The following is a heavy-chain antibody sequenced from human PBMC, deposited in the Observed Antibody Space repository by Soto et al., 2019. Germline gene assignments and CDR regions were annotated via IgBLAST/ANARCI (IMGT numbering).Heavy chain of an antibody. J-gene: IGHJ3*02. CDR3: AHPYPPGFDI. Sequence: QITLKESGPTLVKPTQTLTLTCTFSGFSLSTSKVGVGWIRQPPGRALEWLPVIYWDDDKRYSPSLNNRLTITKDTPKNRVVLTVTNIEPVDTATYFCAHPYPPGFDIWGQGTMVTVSS. CDR1: GFSLSTSKVG. D-gene: IGHD3-16*01. CDR2: IYWDDDK. V-gene: IGHV2-5*02.